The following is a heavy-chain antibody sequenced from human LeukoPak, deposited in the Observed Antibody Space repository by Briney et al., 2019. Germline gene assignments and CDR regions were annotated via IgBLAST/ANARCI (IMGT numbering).Heavy chain of an antibody. Sequence: ASVKVSCKASGYTFTSYYMHWVRQATGQGLEWMGWIIPNSGGTKYAQTFQGRVTMTRDTSISTAYMELNRLTSDDTAVYYCARVPRYGSGSYPTLDYYMDVWGKGTTVTISS. V-gene: IGHV1-2*02. CDR3: ARVPRYGSGSYPTLDYYMDV. CDR2: IIPNSGGT. CDR1: GYTFTSYY. D-gene: IGHD3-10*01. J-gene: IGHJ6*03.